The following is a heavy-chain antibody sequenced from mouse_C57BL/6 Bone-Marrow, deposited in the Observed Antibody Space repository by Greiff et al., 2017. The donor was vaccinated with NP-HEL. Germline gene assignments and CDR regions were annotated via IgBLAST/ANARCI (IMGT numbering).Heavy chain of an antibody. CDR2: INPSTGGT. Sequence: EVQLQQSGPELVKPGASVKISCKASGYSFTGYYMNWVKQSPEKSLEWIGEINPSTGGTPYNQKFKAKATLTVDKSSSTAYMQLKSLTSEDSAVYYCARVFYDGYYRYFDVWGTGTTVTVSS. CDR1: GYSFTGYY. V-gene: IGHV1-42*01. J-gene: IGHJ1*03. CDR3: ARVFYDGYYRYFDV. D-gene: IGHD2-3*01.